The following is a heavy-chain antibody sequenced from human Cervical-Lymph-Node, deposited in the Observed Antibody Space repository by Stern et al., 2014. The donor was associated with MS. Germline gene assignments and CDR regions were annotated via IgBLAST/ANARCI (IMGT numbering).Heavy chain of an antibody. D-gene: IGHD3-10*01. CDR1: SGPVSSGIYY. V-gene: IGHV4-61*01. Sequence: QVQLQESGPGLVKPPGTLSLTCTVSSGPVSSGIYYWSRIPQPPGKGLEWVGYISDRGSTKYNPCLKSRVTILLDTSKNQFALKLSSASAADAAVYYCARDLGLYYGSGSSYSCRGMDVWGQGTTVTVSS. CDR3: ARDLGLYYGSGSSYSCRGMDV. J-gene: IGHJ6*02. CDR2: ISDRGST.